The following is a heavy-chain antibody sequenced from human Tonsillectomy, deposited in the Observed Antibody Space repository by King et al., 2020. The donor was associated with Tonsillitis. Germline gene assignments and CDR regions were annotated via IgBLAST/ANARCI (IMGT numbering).Heavy chain of an antibody. CDR3: AGHAGPYYYYYMDV. J-gene: IGHJ6*03. V-gene: IGHV4-39*01. CDR1: GGSISSSSYY. Sequence: QLQESGPGLVKPSETLSLTCTVSGGSISSSSYYWGWIRQPPGKGLEWIGSIYYSGSTYYNPSLKSRVTISVDTSKNQSSLTLSSVTAADTAVYYCAGHAGPYYYYYMDVCGKGTTVTVSS. CDR2: IYYSGST. D-gene: IGHD6-13*01.